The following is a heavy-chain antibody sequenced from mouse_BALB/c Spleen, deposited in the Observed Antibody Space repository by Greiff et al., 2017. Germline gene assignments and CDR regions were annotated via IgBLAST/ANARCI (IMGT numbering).Heavy chain of an antibody. CDR1: GYTFTDYY. Sequence: EVQLQESGPELVKPGASVKMSCKASGYTFTDYYMDWVKQSHGESFEWIGRVNPYNGGTSYNQKFKGKATLTVDKSSSTAYMELNSLTSEDSAVYYCARGVLRYFDVWGAGTTVTVSS. J-gene: IGHJ1*01. CDR3: ARGVLRYFDV. V-gene: IGHV1-19*01. CDR2: VNPYNGGT.